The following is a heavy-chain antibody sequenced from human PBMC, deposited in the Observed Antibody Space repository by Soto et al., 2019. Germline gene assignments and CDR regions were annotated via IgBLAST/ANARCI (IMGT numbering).Heavy chain of an antibody. Sequence: QVQLVQSGAEVKKPGASVKVSCKASGNTLTNYGISWVRQAPGQGLEWMGWISVYNGNTKYAQKFQGRLTMTTDTSTSTAYMELRSLRSDDTAFYYCARDMWTNGYSSGWEHMDVWGQGTTVTVSS. CDR1: GNTLTNYG. V-gene: IGHV1-18*01. D-gene: IGHD6-19*01. CDR3: ARDMWTNGYSSGWEHMDV. CDR2: ISVYNGNT. J-gene: IGHJ6*02.